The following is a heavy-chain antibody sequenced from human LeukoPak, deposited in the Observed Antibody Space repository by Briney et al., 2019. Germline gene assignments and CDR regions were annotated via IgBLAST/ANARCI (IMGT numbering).Heavy chain of an antibody. CDR3: VKDQRTGWGIFDY. J-gene: IGHJ4*02. Sequence: GGSLRLSCAASGFTLSSYAMYWVRQAPGKGLEWVSAIGGGGGSTYYADSVKGRFTISGDNSKNTLYLQMYSLRAEDTAVYYCVKDQRTGWGIFDYWGQGALVTVSS. CDR1: GFTLSSYA. V-gene: IGHV3-23*01. CDR2: IGGGGGST. D-gene: IGHD3/OR15-3a*01.